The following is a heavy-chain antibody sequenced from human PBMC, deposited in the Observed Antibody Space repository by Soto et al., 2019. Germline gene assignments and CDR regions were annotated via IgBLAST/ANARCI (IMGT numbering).Heavy chain of an antibody. CDR1: GGSISSYY. D-gene: IGHD6-19*01. CDR3: ARDPPNSIGWFERDYYYYGMDF. CDR2: IYTSGST. V-gene: IGHV4-4*07. Sequence: LSLTCTVSGGSISSYYWSWIRQPAGKGLEWIGRIYTSGSTNYNPSLKSRVTMSVDTSKNQFSLKLSSVTAADTAVYYCARDPPNSIGWFERDYYYYGMDFWCQGTTVTFSS. J-gene: IGHJ6*02.